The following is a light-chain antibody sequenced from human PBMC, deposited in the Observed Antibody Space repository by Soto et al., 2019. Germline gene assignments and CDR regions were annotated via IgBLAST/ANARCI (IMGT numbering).Light chain of an antibody. V-gene: IGKV3-11*01. CDR2: DAS. CDR1: QSVSGY. J-gene: IGKJ4*01. Sequence: IVLTHSPDTLSFSPGEIATLSFRASQSVSGYLGWYQQKPVQAPRLLIYDASNRAYGVPARFRGSGSGTNFTLTIASLEPDDFAVYYCQQRSNWPYLTFGGGTKVDI. CDR3: QQRSNWPYLT.